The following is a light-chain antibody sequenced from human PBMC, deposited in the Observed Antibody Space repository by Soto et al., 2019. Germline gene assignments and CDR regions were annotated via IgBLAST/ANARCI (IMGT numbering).Light chain of an antibody. V-gene: IGKV1-5*01. CDR3: QQYNSYPFT. CDR2: DAS. J-gene: IGKJ4*01. CDR1: QSISTW. Sequence: DIQTTQSPSTLSASVGDRVTITCRASQSISTWLAWYQQKPGKAPKLLIYDASSLESGVPSRFSGSGSGTEFTLTISSLQPDDFATYYCQQYNSYPFTFGGGTKVDIK.